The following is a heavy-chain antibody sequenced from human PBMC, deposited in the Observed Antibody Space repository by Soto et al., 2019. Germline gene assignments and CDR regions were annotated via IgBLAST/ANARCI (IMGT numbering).Heavy chain of an antibody. CDR1: GGSISGYY. D-gene: IGHD2-8*01. CDR2: IYYSGST. V-gene: IGHV4-59*08. J-gene: IGHJ6*02. CDR3: ARCVGQVMCYYYGMDV. Sequence: QVQLQESGPGLVRPSETLSLTCTVSGGSISGYYWSWIRQPPGKGLEWIGYIYYSGSTSYNPSLKSRVTMSVDTSKNQFSLKLASVTAADTAVYYCARCVGQVMCYYYGMDVWGQGAAVAVSS.